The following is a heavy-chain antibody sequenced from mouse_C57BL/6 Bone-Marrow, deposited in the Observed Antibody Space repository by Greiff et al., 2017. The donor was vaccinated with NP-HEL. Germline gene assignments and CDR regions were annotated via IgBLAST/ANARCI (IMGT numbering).Heavy chain of an antibody. Sequence: EVKLMESEGGLVQPGSSMKLSCTASGFTFSDYYMAWVRQVPDKGLEWVANINYDGSSTYYLDSLKSRFIISRDNAKNILYLQMSSLKSEDTATYYGTSEGGLRRRTYAMDYWGQGTSVTVSS. CDR3: TSEGGLRRRTYAMDY. J-gene: IGHJ4*01. D-gene: IGHD2-4*01. V-gene: IGHV5-16*01. CDR1: GFTFSDYY. CDR2: INYDGSST.